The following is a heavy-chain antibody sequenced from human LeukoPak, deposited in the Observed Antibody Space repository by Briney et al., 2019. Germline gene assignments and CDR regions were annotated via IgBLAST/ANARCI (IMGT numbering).Heavy chain of an antibody. V-gene: IGHV1-69*13. D-gene: IGHD2-21*02. Sequence: GASVKVSCKASGGTFSSYAISWVRQAPGQGLEWMGGIIPIFGTANYAQKFQGRVTTTADESTSTAYMELSSLRSEDTAVYYCASPVSYCGGDCYSRAFDIWGQGTMVTVSS. CDR2: IIPIFGTA. J-gene: IGHJ3*02. CDR3: ASPVSYCGGDCYSRAFDI. CDR1: GGTFSSYA.